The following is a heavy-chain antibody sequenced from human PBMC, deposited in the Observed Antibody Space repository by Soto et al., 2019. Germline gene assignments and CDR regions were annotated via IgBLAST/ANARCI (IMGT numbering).Heavy chain of an antibody. J-gene: IGHJ5*02. V-gene: IGHV1-24*01. D-gene: IGHD3-3*01. CDR3: ATREWLSSFDP. CDR1: GFTFSSST. CDR2: FDPEDGET. Sequence: ASVKVSCKASGFTFSSSTVQWVRQAPGKGLEWMGGFDPEDGETIYAQKFQGRVTMTEDTSTDTAYMELSSLRSEDTAVYYCATREWLSSFDPWGQGTLVTVSS.